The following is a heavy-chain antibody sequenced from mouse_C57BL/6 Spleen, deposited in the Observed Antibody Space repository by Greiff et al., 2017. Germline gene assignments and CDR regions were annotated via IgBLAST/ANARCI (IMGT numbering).Heavy chain of an antibody. D-gene: IGHD2-1*01. CDR3: ARSNYGNYPDY. Sequence: QVQLKQSGAELAKPGASVKLSCKASGYTFTSYWMHWVKQRPGQGLEWIGYINPSSGYTTYNQKFKDKATLTADKSSSTAYMQLSSLTYEDSAVYYCARSNYGNYPDYWGQGTTLTVSS. CDR2: INPSSGYT. CDR1: GYTFTSYW. V-gene: IGHV1-7*01. J-gene: IGHJ2*01.